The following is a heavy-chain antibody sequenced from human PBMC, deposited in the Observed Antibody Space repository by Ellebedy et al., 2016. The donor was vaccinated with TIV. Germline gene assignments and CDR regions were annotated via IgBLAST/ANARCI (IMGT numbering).Heavy chain of an antibody. CDR2: MNPNSGNT. Sequence: AASVKVSCKASGYTFTRYDSNWVRQATGQGLEWMGWMNPNSGNTGYAQKFQGRVTMTRNTSISTAYMELSSLRSEDTDVYYCARGSREWELEGYFDYWGQGTLVTVSS. V-gene: IGHV1-8*01. J-gene: IGHJ4*02. CDR1: GYTFTRYD. D-gene: IGHD1-26*01. CDR3: ARGSREWELEGYFDY.